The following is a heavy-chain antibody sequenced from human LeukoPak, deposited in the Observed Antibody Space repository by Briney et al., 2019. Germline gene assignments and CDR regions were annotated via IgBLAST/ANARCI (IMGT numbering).Heavy chain of an antibody. V-gene: IGHV3-30-3*01. CDR1: GFTFSSYA. CDR2: ISYDGSNK. Sequence: GGSLRLSCAASGFTFSSYAMHWVRQAPGKGLEWVAVISYDGSNKYYADSVKGRFTISRDNSKNTLYLQMNSLRAEDMAVYYCAREFSGFDPWGQGTLVTVSS. CDR3: AREFSGFDP. J-gene: IGHJ5*02.